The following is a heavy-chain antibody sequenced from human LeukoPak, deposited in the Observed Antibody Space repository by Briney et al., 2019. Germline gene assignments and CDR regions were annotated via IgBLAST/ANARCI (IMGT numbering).Heavy chain of an antibody. CDR3: ATLTGTTAPKFDY. CDR1: GYTLTELS. D-gene: IGHD1-7*01. Sequence: ASVKVSCKVSGYTLTELSMHWVRQAPGKGLEWMGGFDPEDGETIYAQKFQGRATMTEDTSTDTAYMELSSLRSEDTAVYYCATLTGTTAPKFDYWGQGTLVTVSS. J-gene: IGHJ4*02. CDR2: FDPEDGET. V-gene: IGHV1-24*01.